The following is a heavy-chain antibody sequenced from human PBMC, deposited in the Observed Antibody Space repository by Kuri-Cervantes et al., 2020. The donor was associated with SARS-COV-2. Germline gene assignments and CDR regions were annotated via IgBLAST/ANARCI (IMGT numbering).Heavy chain of an antibody. CDR2: IYHSGST. V-gene: IGHV4-38-2*02. J-gene: IGHJ4*02. Sequence: GSLRLSCTVSGYSISSGYYWGWIRQPPGKGLEWIGSIYHSGSTYYNPSLKSRVTISVDTSKNQFSLKLSSVTAADTAVYYCARLGSGWSQGYWGQGTLVTVSS. CDR3: ARLGSGWSQGY. D-gene: IGHD6-19*01. CDR1: GYSISSGYY.